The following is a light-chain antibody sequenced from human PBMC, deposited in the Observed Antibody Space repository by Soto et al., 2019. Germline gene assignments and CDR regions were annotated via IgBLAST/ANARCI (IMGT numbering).Light chain of an antibody. Sequence: QSVLTQPASVSGSPGQSITISCTGTSSDVGGYNYVPWYQQHPGKAPKLMIYEVSNGPSGVSNRFSGSKSGNTASLTISGLQAEDEADYYCTSYTSSITYVFGTGTKVTVL. J-gene: IGLJ1*01. V-gene: IGLV2-14*01. CDR1: SSDVGGYNY. CDR2: EVS. CDR3: TSYTSSITYV.